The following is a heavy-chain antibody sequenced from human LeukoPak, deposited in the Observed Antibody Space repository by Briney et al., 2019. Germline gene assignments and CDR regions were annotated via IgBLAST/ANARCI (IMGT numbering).Heavy chain of an antibody. V-gene: IGHV3-66*01. CDR3: ASALAAAAHTSFDC. Sequence: GGSLRLSCAASGFTVSSNYMSWVRQAPGKGLEWVSIIYSGGSTYYADSVKGRFTISRDNSKNTVYLQMNSLRADDTAVYYCASALAAAAHTSFDCWGQGTLVTVSS. J-gene: IGHJ4*02. D-gene: IGHD6-13*01. CDR2: IYSGGST. CDR1: GFTVSSNY.